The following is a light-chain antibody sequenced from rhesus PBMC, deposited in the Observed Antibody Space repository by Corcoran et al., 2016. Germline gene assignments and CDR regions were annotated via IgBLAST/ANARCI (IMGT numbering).Light chain of an antibody. V-gene: IGKV1-33*02. CDR3: QQGYSTPYS. CDR2: AAS. CDR1: QGISNA. Sequence: DIQMSQSPSSLSASVGDKVTITCRASQGISNALAWYQQKPGTAPKLLIYAASSLESGVPSRFSGSRYRTDCTLNISSLQPEDFATYYCQQGYSTPYSFGQGTKVEIK. J-gene: IGKJ2*01.